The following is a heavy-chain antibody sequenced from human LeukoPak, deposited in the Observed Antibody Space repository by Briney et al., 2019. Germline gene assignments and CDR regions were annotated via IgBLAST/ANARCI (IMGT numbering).Heavy chain of an antibody. D-gene: IGHD2-15*01. V-gene: IGHV3-30*18. J-gene: IGHJ4*02. CDR3: AKEWKGRATPFDY. CDR1: GVTCSSYD. Sequence: GGALRLSCAASGVTCSSYDMSWVRQAPGKGLEWVAVITYDGSNNYYAASEKDRFITFSDNYTHTLYLQMNSLRAEYTAVYYCAKEWKGRATPFDYWGEGTLVTFSS. CDR2: ITYDGSNN.